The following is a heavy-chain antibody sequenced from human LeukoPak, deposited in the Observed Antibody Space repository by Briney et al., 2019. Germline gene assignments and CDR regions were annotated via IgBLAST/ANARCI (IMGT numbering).Heavy chain of an antibody. CDR1: GFTFSSSA. Sequence: QTGGSLRLSCAASGFTFSSSAVSWVRQAPGKGLEWVSAISSSGGSTYYADSVKGRFTIFRDNSKNTLYLQMNSLRAEDTAVYYCANDGPGAVAVSYWGQGTLVTVSS. CDR3: ANDGPGAVAVSY. D-gene: IGHD6-19*01. CDR2: ISSSGGST. J-gene: IGHJ4*02. V-gene: IGHV3-23*01.